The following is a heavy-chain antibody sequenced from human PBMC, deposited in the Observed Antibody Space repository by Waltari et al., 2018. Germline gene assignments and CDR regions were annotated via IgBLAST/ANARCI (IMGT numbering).Heavy chain of an antibody. CDR3: ASLPYSSGWHIGAFDI. D-gene: IGHD6-19*01. Sequence: QVQLVQSGAEVKKPGSSVKVSCKASGGTFSSYPISWVRQAPGQGLEWMGRIIPILGIANYAQKFQGRVTITADKSTSTAYMELSSLRSEDTAVYYCASLPYSSGWHIGAFDIWGQGTMVTVSS. CDR1: GGTFSSYP. V-gene: IGHV1-69*02. CDR2: IIPILGIA. J-gene: IGHJ3*02.